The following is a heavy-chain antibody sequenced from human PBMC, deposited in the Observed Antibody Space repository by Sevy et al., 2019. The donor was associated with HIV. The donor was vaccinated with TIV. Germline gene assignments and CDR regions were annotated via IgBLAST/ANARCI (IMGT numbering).Heavy chain of an antibody. CDR1: GFTFSSYA. CDR3: AGGYDSSGYYSYGYYYYGMDV. D-gene: IGHD3-22*01. J-gene: IGHJ6*02. CDR2: ISYDGSNK. V-gene: IGHV3-30-3*01. Sequence: GGSLRLSCAASGFTFSSYAMHWVRQAPGKGLEWVAVISYDGSNKYYADSVKGRFTISRDNSKNTLYLQMNSLRAEYTAVYYCAGGYDSSGYYSYGYYYYGMDVWGQGTTVTVSS.